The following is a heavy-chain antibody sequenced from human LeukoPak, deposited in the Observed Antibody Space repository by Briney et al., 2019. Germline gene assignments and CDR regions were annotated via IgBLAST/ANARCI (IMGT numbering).Heavy chain of an antibody. Sequence: GGSLRLSCAASGFSFSIYSMNWVRQAPGKGLEWVSAISGSGGSTYYADSVKGRFTISRDNSKNTLYLQMNSLRAEDTAVYYCAKVRWYGDYWGQGTLVTVSS. CDR2: ISGSGGST. CDR1: GFSFSIYS. J-gene: IGHJ4*02. CDR3: AKVRWYGDY. D-gene: IGHD6-13*01. V-gene: IGHV3-23*01.